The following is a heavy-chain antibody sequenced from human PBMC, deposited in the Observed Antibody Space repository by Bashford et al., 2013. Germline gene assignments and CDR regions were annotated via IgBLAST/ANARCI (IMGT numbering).Heavy chain of an antibody. CDR3: ARVSCSGGSCYYFDY. CDR2: IIPILGIA. V-gene: IGHV1-69*04. D-gene: IGHD2-15*01. J-gene: IGHJ4*03. CDR1: GGTFSSYA. Sequence: SVKVSCKASGGTFSSYAISWVRQAPGQGLEWMGRIIPILGIANYAQKFQGRVTITADKSTSTAYMELSSLRSEDTAVYYCARVSCSGGSCYYFDYVGPGTLVHRLL.